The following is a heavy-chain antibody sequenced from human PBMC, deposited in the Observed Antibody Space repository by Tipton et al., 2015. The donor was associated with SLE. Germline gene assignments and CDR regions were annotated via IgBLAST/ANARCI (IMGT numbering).Heavy chain of an antibody. V-gene: IGHV4-31*03. CDR2: IYYSVTT. CDR1: GNSIANGGYY. CDR3: ARSTAAGPEAFDI. Sequence: TLSLTCTVSGNSIANGGYYWSWIRQNPGKGLEWIGCIYYSVTTYYNPSLKSRITLSVDTSKNQFSLKLSSVTAADTAVYYCARSTAAGPEAFDIWGQGTMVTVSS. D-gene: IGHD6-13*01. J-gene: IGHJ3*02.